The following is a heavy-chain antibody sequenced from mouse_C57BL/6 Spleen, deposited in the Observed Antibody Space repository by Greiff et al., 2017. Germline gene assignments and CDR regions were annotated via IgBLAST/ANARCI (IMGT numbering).Heavy chain of an antibody. CDR3: ASFYGELYAMDY. CDR1: GYTFTSYW. J-gene: IGHJ4*01. CDR2: INPSNGGT. Sequence: QVHVKQPGPELVKPGASVKLSCKASGYTFTSYWMHWVKQRPGQGLEWIGHINPSNGGTNYNEQFKGKATLTADKSSSTAYMQLISLTSEDSAVYYCASFYGELYAMDYWGQGTAVTVSS. D-gene: IGHD2-13*01. V-gene: IGHV1-53*01.